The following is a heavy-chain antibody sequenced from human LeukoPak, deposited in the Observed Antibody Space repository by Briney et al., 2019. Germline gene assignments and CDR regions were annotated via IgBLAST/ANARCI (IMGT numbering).Heavy chain of an antibody. CDR2: INPSGGT. D-gene: IGHD6-13*01. Sequence: ASVKVSCKASGNTFSIYNMHWVRQAPGQGLEWMGIINPSGGTSYAQKLPGRITMTRDTSTSTVYMELSSLRSEDTAVYYCAREGVAGTGLDYWGQGTLVTVSS. CDR3: AREGVAGTGLDY. CDR1: GNTFSIYN. J-gene: IGHJ4*02. V-gene: IGHV1-46*01.